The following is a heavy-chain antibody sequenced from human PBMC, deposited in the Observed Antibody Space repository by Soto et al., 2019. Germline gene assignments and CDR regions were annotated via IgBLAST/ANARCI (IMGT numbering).Heavy chain of an antibody. D-gene: IGHD2-15*01. CDR3: AKDWWDCSVGSCYGYYYYYMDV. CDR2: ISYDGSNK. J-gene: IGHJ6*03. V-gene: IGHV3-30*18. Sequence: QVQLVESGGGVVQPGRSLRLSCAASGFTFSSYGMHWVRQAPGKGLEWVAVISYDGSNKYYADSVKGRFTISRDNSKNTLYLQMNSLRAEDTAVYYCAKDWWDCSVGSCYGYYYYYMDVWGKGTTVTVSS. CDR1: GFTFSSYG.